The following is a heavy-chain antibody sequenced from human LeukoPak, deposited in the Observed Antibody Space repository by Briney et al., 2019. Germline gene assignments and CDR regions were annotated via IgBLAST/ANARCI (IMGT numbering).Heavy chain of an antibody. V-gene: IGHV5-51*01. J-gene: IGHJ4*02. Sequence: GESLKISCKGSGYSFTSYWIGWVRQMPGKGLEWMGIIFPGDSDTRYSPSFQGQVTISADKSISTAYLQWSSLNASDTAIYFCARTDSSSWLHYFDYWGQGTLVSVSS. D-gene: IGHD6-13*01. CDR1: GYSFTSYW. CDR3: ARTDSSSWLHYFDY. CDR2: IFPGDSDT.